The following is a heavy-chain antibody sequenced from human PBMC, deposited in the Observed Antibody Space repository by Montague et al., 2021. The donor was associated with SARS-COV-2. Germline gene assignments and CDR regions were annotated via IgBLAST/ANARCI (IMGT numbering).Heavy chain of an antibody. CDR3: TTLLERDVDY. J-gene: IGHJ4*02. Sequence: SLRLSCAATGFTFSSYWMSWVRQAPGKGLEWVANINQDGSEKYYVGSVRGRFTISRDNAKNSLSLQTDSLRDEDTAVYYCTTLLERDVDYWGRGTLLTVSS. D-gene: IGHD3-3*01. V-gene: IGHV3-7*01. CDR2: INQDGSEK. CDR1: GFTFSSYW.